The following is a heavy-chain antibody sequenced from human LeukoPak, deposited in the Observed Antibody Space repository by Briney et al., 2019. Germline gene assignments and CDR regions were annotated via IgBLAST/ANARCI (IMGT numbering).Heavy chain of an antibody. CDR1: GFALSSYW. Sequence: GGSLRLSCAASGFALSSYWMHWVRQAPGKGLVWVSGINSDGSTTRYADSVKGRFTISRDNAKNTLYLQMNSLRAEDTAVYYCATRDYTSSKYWGQGTLVTVSS. CDR2: INSDGSTT. D-gene: IGHD2-2*02. J-gene: IGHJ4*02. V-gene: IGHV3-74*01. CDR3: ATRDYTSSKY.